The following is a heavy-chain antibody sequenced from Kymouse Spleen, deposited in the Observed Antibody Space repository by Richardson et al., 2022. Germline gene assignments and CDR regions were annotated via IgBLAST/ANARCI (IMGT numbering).Heavy chain of an antibody. J-gene: IGHJ4*02. D-gene: IGHD3-10*01. CDR1: GGSFSGYY. V-gene: IGHV4-34*01. CDR2: INHSGST. Sequence: QVQLQQWGAGLLKPSETLSLTCAVYGGSFSGYYWSWIRQPPGKGLEWIGEINHSGSTNYNPSLKSRVTISVDTSKNQFSLKLSSVTAADTAVYYCARGDYYGSGSPFDYWGQGTLVTVSS. CDR3: ARGDYYGSGSPFDY.